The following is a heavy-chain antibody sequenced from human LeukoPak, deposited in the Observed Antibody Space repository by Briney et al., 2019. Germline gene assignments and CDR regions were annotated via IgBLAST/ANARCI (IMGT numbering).Heavy chain of an antibody. Sequence: ASVKVSCKTSGYSFTGYYIHWVRQAPGQGLEWMGWINPNSGGTNYAQKFQGRVTVTRDTSISTAYMELSRLRSDDTAVYYCARGRLFGEVIRWGRGTLVTVSS. D-gene: IGHD3-3*01. CDR3: ARGRLFGEVIR. CDR2: INPNSGGT. CDR1: GYSFTGYY. V-gene: IGHV1-2*02. J-gene: IGHJ4*02.